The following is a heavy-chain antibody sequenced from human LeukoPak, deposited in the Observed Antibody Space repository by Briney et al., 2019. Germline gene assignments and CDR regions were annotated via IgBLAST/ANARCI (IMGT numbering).Heavy chain of an antibody. CDR1: GGSFSGCY. CDR2: INHSGST. CDR3: ARGSIAAVPIDY. D-gene: IGHD6-13*01. V-gene: IGHV4-34*01. J-gene: IGHJ4*02. Sequence: SETLSLTCAVYGGSFSGCYWSWIRQPPGKGLEWIGEINHSGSTNYNPSLKSRVTISVDTSKNQFSLKLSSVTAADTAVYYCARGSIAAVPIDYWGQGTLVTVSS.